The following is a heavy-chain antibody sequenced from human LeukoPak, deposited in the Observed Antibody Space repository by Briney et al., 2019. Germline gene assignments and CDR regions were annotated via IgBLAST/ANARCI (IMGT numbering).Heavy chain of an antibody. J-gene: IGHJ3*02. Sequence: ASVKVSCKVSGYTLTELSMHWVRQAPGKGLEWMGGFDPEDGETIYAQKFQGRVTMTEDTSTDTAYMELSSLRSEDTAVYYCATGLRFLYAFDIWGQGTMVTVSS. CDR3: ATGLRFLYAFDI. V-gene: IGHV1-24*01. D-gene: IGHD3-3*01. CDR2: FDPEDGET. CDR1: GYTLTELS.